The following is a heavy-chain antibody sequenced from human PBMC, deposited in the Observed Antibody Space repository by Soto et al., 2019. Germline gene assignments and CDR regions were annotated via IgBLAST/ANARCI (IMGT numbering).Heavy chain of an antibody. Sequence: SETLSLTCTVSGGSISSGGYYWSWIRQHPGKGLEWIGYIYYSGSTYYNPSLKSRVTISVDTSKNQFSLKLSSVTAADTAVYYCASLYSSSSLPLDEYYYYYMDVWGKGTTVTVSS. CDR3: ASLYSSSSLPLDEYYYYYMDV. V-gene: IGHV4-31*03. CDR1: GGSISSGGYY. D-gene: IGHD6-6*01. CDR2: IYYSGST. J-gene: IGHJ6*03.